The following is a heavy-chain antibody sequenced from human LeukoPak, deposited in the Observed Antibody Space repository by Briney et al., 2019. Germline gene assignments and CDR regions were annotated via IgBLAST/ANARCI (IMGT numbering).Heavy chain of an antibody. Sequence: ASVKVSCKASGYTFTSYGISWVRQAPGQGLEWMEWISAYNGNTNYAQKLQGRVTMTTDTSTSTAYIELRSLRSDDTAVYYCSRVADYAEYFQHWGQGTLVTVSS. V-gene: IGHV1-18*01. J-gene: IGHJ1*01. D-gene: IGHD4-17*01. CDR2: ISAYNGNT. CDR1: GYTFTSYG. CDR3: SRVADYAEYFQH.